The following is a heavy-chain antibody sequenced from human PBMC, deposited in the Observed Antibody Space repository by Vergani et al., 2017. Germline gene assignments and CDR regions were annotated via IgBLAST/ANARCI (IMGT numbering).Heavy chain of an antibody. CDR1: GASIRSSNYY. V-gene: IGHV4-39*01. CDR3: ARHSTVEWLVKLGSIDP. J-gene: IGHJ5*02. D-gene: IGHD6-19*01. Sequence: QLQLQESGPGLVKPSATLSLTCSVSGASIRSSNYYWGWIRQPPGKGLEWIASIYYSGSTYDNPSHKSRVTISVDTSTNQFSLKLSSVTAADTAVYFCARHSTVEWLVKLGSIDPWGQGSLVTVSS. CDR2: IYYSGST.